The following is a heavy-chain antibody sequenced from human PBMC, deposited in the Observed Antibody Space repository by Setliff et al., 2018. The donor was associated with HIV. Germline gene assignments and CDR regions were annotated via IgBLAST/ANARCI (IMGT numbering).Heavy chain of an antibody. V-gene: IGHV3-30*02. D-gene: IGHD3-9*01. CDR3: ARDQDWAFDY. CDR2: IRSDGSNK. Sequence: PGGSLRLSCTASGFTFRNYGMHWVRQAPGKGLEWVASIRSDGSNKYYADSVKGRFTISRDNAKNSVYLQVNSLRVEDTAMYYCARDQDWAFDYWGQGTLVTVSS. CDR1: GFTFRNYG. J-gene: IGHJ4*02.